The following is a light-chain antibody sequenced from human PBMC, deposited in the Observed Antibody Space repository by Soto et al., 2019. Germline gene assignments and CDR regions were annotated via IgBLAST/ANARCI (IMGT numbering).Light chain of an antibody. V-gene: IGKV1-13*02. J-gene: IGKJ1*01. CDR2: DAS. CDR3: QQFTTYPRT. Sequence: AIQLTQSPSSLSASVGDRVTITCRASQDISSALAWYQQIPGRAPKLLIYDASSLERGVPSRFSGTGSGTDFTLTINSLQPEDFATYYCQQFTTYPRTFGQGTRVEIK. CDR1: QDISSA.